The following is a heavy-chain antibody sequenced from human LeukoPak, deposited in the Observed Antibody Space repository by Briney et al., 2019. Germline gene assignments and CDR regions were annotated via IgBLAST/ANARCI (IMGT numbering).Heavy chain of an antibody. J-gene: IGHJ4*02. CDR2: INDDGTYT. V-gene: IGHV3-74*01. CDR1: GFTSSSYW. Sequence: GGSLRLSCALSGFTSSSYWMHWVRQVPGKGLVWVSRINDDGTYTVYADSVKGRFTISRDNAKNTLYLQMNSLRGEDTAVYYCGREIQAPGKTLEYWGQGTLVTVSS. CDR3: GREIQAPGKTLEY.